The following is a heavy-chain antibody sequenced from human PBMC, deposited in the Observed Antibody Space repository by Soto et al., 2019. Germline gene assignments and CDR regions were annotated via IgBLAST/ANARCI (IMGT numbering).Heavy chain of an antibody. CDR2: INSDGSST. CDR1: GFTFSSYW. Sequence: VGSLRLSCAASGFTFSSYWMHWVRQAPGKGLVWVSRINSDGSSTSYADSVKGRFTISRDNAKNTLYLQMNSLRAEDTAVYYCARAARSDFWSGYSHSDYWGQGTLVTVSS. CDR3: ARAARSDFWSGYSHSDY. J-gene: IGHJ4*02. V-gene: IGHV3-74*01. D-gene: IGHD3-3*01.